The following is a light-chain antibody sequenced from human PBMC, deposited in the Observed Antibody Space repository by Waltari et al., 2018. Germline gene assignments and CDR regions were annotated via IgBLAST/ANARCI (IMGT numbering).Light chain of an antibody. CDR3: QSYDTTLSVV. Sequence: QSVLTQPPSVSGAPGQRVSISCTGRTSNIGAGYDVHWYQQGPGKAPKLIRYGTNTRPLGVPDRFFGSQYGTSASLAISGLQAEDEGDYYCQSYDTTLSVVFGGGTKLTVL. V-gene: IGLV1-40*01. CDR2: GTN. J-gene: IGLJ2*01. CDR1: TSNIGAGYD.